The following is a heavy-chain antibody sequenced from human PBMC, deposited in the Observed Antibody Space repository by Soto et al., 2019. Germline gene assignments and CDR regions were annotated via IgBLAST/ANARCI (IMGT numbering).Heavy chain of an antibody. CDR3: ARHHYDFGSGPRPVALYYMDV. CDR1: GGSISSYY. V-gene: IGHV4-59*08. J-gene: IGHJ6*03. CDR2: IYYSGST. D-gene: IGHD3-3*01. Sequence: SETLSLTCTVSGGSISSYYWSWIRQPPGKGLEWIGYIYYSGSTNYNPSLKSRVTISVDTSKNQFSLKLSSVTAADTAVYYCARHHYDFGSGPRPVALYYMDVWGKGTTVTVSS.